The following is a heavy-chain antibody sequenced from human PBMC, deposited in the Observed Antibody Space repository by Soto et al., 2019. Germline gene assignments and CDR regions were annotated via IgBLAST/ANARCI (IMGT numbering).Heavy chain of an antibody. D-gene: IGHD5-12*01. Sequence: GGSLRLSCAASGFTFGTYAMNWVRQAPGKGLEWVSTITDVGDPTYYADSVKGRFTISRDNSKNTLFLQMNSLRAEDTARYYRAKDRDIAYHLEGGFYCSGMDVWGQGTTVTVSS. CDR3: AKDRDIAYHLEGGFYCSGMDV. CDR2: ITDVGDPT. V-gene: IGHV3-23*01. CDR1: GFTFGTYA. J-gene: IGHJ6*02.